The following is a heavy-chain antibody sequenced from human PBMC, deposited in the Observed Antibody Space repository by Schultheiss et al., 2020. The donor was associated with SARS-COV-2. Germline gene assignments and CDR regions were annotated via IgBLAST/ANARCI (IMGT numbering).Heavy chain of an antibody. J-gene: IGHJ3*02. V-gene: IGHV3-74*01. CDR1: GFTFSNYW. CDR2: ISRDGSSS. Sequence: GGSLRLSCAASGFTFSNYWIHWVRQVPGKGLVWVSRISRDGSSSSYADSVKGRFTISRDNSKNTLYLQMNSLRDEDTAVYYCARGKLLSTVTTLAHAFDIWGQGTMVTVSS. CDR3: ARGKLLSTVTTLAHAFDI. D-gene: IGHD4-17*01.